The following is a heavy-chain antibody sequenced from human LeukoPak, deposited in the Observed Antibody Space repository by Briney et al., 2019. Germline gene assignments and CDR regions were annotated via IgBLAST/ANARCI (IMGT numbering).Heavy chain of an antibody. CDR3: AKDRGAPAAIMGDYMDV. V-gene: IGHV3-23*01. J-gene: IGHJ6*03. CDR2: ISGSGGST. Sequence: GGSLRLSCAASGFTFSSYAMSWVRQAPGKGLEWVSGISGSGGSTYYADSVKGRFTISRDNSKNTLYLQMNSLRAEDTAVHYCAKDRGAPAAIMGDYMDVWGKGTTVIVSS. D-gene: IGHD2-2*01. CDR1: GFTFSSYA.